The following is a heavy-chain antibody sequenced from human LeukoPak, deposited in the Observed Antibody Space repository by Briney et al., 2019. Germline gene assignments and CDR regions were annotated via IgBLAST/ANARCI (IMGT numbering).Heavy chain of an antibody. D-gene: IGHD2-2*01. CDR1: GGSISSYY. V-gene: IGHV4-4*09. CDR2: IYTSGST. Sequence: PSETLSLTCTVSGGSISSYYWSWIRQPPGKGLEWIGYIYTSGSTNYNPSLKSRVTISVDTSKNQFSLKLSSVTAADTAVYYCARHIGIGSPSAINWFDPWRQGTLVTVSS. J-gene: IGHJ5*02. CDR3: ARHIGIGSPSAINWFDP.